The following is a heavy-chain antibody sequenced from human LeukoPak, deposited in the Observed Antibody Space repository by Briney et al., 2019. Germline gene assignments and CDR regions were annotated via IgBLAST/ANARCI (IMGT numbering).Heavy chain of an antibody. CDR1: GFTFSIYA. J-gene: IGHJ4*02. V-gene: IGHV3-23*01. Sequence: SGGSLRLSCAASGFTFSIYAMSWVRQAPGKGLEWVSAIADRGGNTYTYYIDPVKGRFTISRDNSKNTLYLQMNSLRADDTAVYYCATWPGNDYPYWGQGTLVTVSS. D-gene: IGHD5-12*01. CDR2: IADRGGNTYT. CDR3: ATWPGNDYPY.